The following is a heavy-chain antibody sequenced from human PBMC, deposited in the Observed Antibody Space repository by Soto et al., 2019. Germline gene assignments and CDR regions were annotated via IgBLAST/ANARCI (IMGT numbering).Heavy chain of an antibody. CDR1: GYSFTSYW. J-gene: IGHJ4*02. CDR2: IYPGDSDT. Sequence: XESLKISCKGSGYSFTSYWIAWVRQMPGKGLEWMGIIYPGDSDTRYSPSFQGQVTISADKSISTAYLQWSSLKASDTAMYYCARQGGSDYYDSSGYYTTFDYWGQGTLVTVSS. V-gene: IGHV5-51*01. D-gene: IGHD3-22*01. CDR3: ARQGGSDYYDSSGYYTTFDY.